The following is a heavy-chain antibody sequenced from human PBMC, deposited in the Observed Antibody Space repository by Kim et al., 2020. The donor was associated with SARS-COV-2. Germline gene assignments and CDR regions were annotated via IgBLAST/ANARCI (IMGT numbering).Heavy chain of an antibody. D-gene: IGHD6-25*01. J-gene: IGHJ6*02. V-gene: IGHV1-2*04. CDR3: AREAAGGYGMDV. CDR2: T. Sequence: TKYAEKLQGWVTMTRDTSISTAYMELSRLTSDDTAVYYCAREAAGGYGMDVWGQGTTVTVSS.